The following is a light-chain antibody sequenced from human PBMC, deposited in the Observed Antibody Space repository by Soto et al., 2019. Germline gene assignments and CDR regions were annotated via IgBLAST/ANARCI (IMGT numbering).Light chain of an antibody. V-gene: IGKV1-39*01. Sequence: DIQMTQDTSSLSASVGHRDTITSRASQSISSYLNWYQQKPGKAPKLLIYAASSLQSGVPSRFSGSGSGTDFTLTISSLQPEDFATYYCQQSYSTPVTFGQGTRWIS. J-gene: IGKJ1*01. CDR1: QSISSY. CDR2: AAS. CDR3: QQSYSTPVT.